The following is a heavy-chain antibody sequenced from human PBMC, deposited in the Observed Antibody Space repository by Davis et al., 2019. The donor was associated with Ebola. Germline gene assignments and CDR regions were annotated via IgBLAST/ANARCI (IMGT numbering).Heavy chain of an antibody. CDR3: ARAIVGATYYYYGMDV. V-gene: IGHV3-74*01. D-gene: IGHD1-26*01. CDR2: INIVGSST. Sequence: PGGPLRPSCPPLGSTFSSYWLHWVRQAPGKGLVWFSRINIVGSSTGYAASVKGRLTISRDNAKNTLYLQMNSLRAEDTAVYYCARAIVGATYYYYGMDVWGKGTTVTVSS. J-gene: IGHJ6*04. CDR1: GSTFSSYW.